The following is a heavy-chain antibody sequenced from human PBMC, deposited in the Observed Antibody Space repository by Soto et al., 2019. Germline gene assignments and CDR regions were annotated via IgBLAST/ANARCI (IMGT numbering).Heavy chain of an antibody. CDR2: IIPILGIA. V-gene: IGHV1-69*02. J-gene: IGHJ4*02. Sequence: QVQLVQSGAEVKKPGSSVKVSCKASGGTFSSYTISWVRQAPGQGLEWMGRIIPILGIANYAQKFQGRVTITAEKATSTAYMELSSLRSEDTAVYYCAKLTYGSGSYYNPSFDYWGQGTLVTVSS. CDR1: GGTFSSYT. D-gene: IGHD3-10*01. CDR3: AKLTYGSGSYYNPSFDY.